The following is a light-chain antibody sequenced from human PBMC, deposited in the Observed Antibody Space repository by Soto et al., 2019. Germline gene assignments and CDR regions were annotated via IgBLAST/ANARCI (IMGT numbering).Light chain of an antibody. CDR1: SGSIVNNY. CDR2: DDN. V-gene: IGLV6-57*04. Sequence: NFMLTQPHSVSESPGKTVSISCTLSSGSIVNNYVQWFQPRPGSAPTTVIYDDNQRPYGLPDRFSGSIDSASNSASLTMSGLKTEDKADYYWQSYDATNLVFGGGTKVTVL. J-gene: IGLJ2*01. CDR3: QSYDATNLV.